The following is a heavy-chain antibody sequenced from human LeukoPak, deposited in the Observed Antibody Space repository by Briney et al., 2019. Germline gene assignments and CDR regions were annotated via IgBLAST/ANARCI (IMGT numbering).Heavy chain of an antibody. CDR1: GGSISESASY. CDR2: IYFDGST. CDR3: ARASVTSYMSRFDY. Sequence: SETLSLTCSVSGGSISESASYWGWIRQPPGKGLEFIGSIYFDGSTYYNPSLKSRVTISLDTSKSQFSLNLSSVTAADTAVYYCARASVTSYMSRFDYWGQGTLVTVSS. V-gene: IGHV4-39*07. J-gene: IGHJ4*02. D-gene: IGHD4-17*01.